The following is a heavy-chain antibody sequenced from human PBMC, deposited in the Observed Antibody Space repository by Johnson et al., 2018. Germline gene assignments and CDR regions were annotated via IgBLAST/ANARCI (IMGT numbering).Heavy chain of an antibody. Sequence: QVQLQESGPGLVKPSKTLSLTCTVSGGSIRSSSSYWDWIRQPPGKGLEWIGYISYSGSTKYTPSLKSRVTISVDTSKNHFSLKLTSVTAADTAVYYCARDLFHYYDSDTYGDAFDIWCLGTMVTVSS. CDR3: ARDLFHYYDSDTYGDAFDI. CDR2: ISYSGST. J-gene: IGHJ3*02. D-gene: IGHD3-22*01. V-gene: IGHV4-61*01. CDR1: GGSIRSSSSY.